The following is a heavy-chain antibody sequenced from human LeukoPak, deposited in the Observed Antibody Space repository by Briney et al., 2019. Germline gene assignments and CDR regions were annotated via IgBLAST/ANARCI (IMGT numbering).Heavy chain of an antibody. CDR3: AKARSRYYYDSSGYYYPFDY. Sequence: GGSLRLSCAASGFTFSSYAMSWVRQAPGKGLEWVSAISGSGGSTYYADSVKGRFTISRDNSKNTLYLQMNSLRAEDTAVYYCAKARSRYYYDSSGYYYPFDYWGQGTLVTVSS. CDR2: ISGSGGST. D-gene: IGHD3-22*01. V-gene: IGHV3-23*01. J-gene: IGHJ4*02. CDR1: GFTFSSYA.